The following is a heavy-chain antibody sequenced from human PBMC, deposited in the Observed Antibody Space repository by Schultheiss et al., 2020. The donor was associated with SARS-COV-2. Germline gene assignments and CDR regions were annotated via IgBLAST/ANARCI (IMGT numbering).Heavy chain of an antibody. D-gene: IGHD2-2*02. Sequence: SETLSLTCTVSGGSISSSSYYWSWIRQHPGKGLEWIGYIYYSGSTNYNPSLKSRVTISVDTSKNQFSLKLSSVTAADTAVYYCARGLGYCSSTSCYNWFNPWGQGTLVTVSS. CDR3: ARGLGYCSSTSCYNWFNP. CDR2: IYYSGST. CDR1: GGSISSSSYY. J-gene: IGHJ5*02. V-gene: IGHV4-61*05.